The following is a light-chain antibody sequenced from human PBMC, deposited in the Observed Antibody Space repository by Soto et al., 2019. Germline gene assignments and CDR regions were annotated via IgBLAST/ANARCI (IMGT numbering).Light chain of an antibody. J-gene: IGLJ1*01. CDR2: EVT. V-gene: IGLV2-18*02. Sequence: LTQPPSVSWSPGQSVTISCTGTSNDVGGYNRVSWYQQSPGTAPKVLIYEVTNRPSGVPDRFSGSKSGNTAYLTISGLQAEDEADYYCNSYTRSVTYVFGTGTKVTVL. CDR3: NSYTRSVTYV. CDR1: SNDVGGYNR.